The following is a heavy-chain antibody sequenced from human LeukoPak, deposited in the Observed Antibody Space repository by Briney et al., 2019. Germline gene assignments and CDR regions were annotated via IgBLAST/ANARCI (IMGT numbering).Heavy chain of an antibody. D-gene: IGHD2-2*01. CDR2: ISNSGSAI. V-gene: IGHV3-48*03. J-gene: IGHJ5*02. Sequence: SGGSLRLSCAASGFTFSSYEMNWVRQAPGKGLEWVSFISNSGSAIYYADSVKGRFTISRDNAKNSLYLQMNSLRAEDTAVYYCARAVAVPAGSWFDPWGQGTLVTVSP. CDR1: GFTFSSYE. CDR3: ARAVAVPAGSWFDP.